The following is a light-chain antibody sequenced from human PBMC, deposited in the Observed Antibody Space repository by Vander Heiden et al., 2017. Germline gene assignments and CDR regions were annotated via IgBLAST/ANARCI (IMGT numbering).Light chain of an antibody. V-gene: IGKV1-5*03. CDR2: KAS. Sequence: DIQMTQSPSMLSASVGDRVTITCRASQSISSWLAWYQQKPGKAPKLLIYKASNLESGVPSRFSGSGSGTEFILTISSLQPDDSATYYCQQYNSYSYTFGQGTKLEIE. J-gene: IGKJ2*01. CDR1: QSISSW. CDR3: QQYNSYSYT.